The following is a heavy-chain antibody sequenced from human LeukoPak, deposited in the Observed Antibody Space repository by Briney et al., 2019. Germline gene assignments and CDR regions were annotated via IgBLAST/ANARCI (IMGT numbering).Heavy chain of an antibody. Sequence: GGSLRLSCLASGFAFSNYAMSWVRQAPGKGLEWVSGTGIRGDNTYYADSVKGRFTISRDNSKNTLYLQMNSLRAEDSAVYYSAKEGSKTTRLWWQTNSEPRGSSYYFDYWGQGTLVTVSS. V-gene: IGHV3-23*01. J-gene: IGHJ4*02. D-gene: IGHD2-8*02. CDR3: AKEGSKTTRLWWQTNSEPRGSSYYFDY. CDR1: GFAFSNYA. CDR2: TGIRGDNT.